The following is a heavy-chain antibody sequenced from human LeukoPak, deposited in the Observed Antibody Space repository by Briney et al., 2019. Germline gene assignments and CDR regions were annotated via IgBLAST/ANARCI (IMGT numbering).Heavy chain of an antibody. CDR1: GFTFSSYA. CDR2: ISGSGGST. J-gene: IGHJ4*02. D-gene: IGHD2-2*01. CDR3: AKTDLLGYCSSTSCHPY. Sequence: PGGSLRLSCAASGFTFSSYAMSWVRQAPGKGLEGVSIISGSGGSTYYADSVKGRFTISRDNSKNTLYLQMNSLRAEDTAVYYCAKTDLLGYCSSTSCHPYWGQGTLVTVSS. V-gene: IGHV3-23*01.